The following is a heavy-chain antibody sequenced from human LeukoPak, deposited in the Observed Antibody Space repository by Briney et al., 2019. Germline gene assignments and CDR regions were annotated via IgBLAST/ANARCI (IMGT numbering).Heavy chain of an antibody. V-gene: IGHV3-21*01. D-gene: IGHD3-10*01. CDR2: ISSSSSYI. Sequence: PGGSLRLSCAASGFTFSDYVMHWVRQAPGKGLEWVSSISSSSSYIYYADSVKGRFTISRDNAKNSLYLQMNSLRAEDTAVYYCARSKVRGLDYWGQGPLVTVSS. CDR1: GFTFSDYV. CDR3: ARSKVRGLDY. J-gene: IGHJ4*02.